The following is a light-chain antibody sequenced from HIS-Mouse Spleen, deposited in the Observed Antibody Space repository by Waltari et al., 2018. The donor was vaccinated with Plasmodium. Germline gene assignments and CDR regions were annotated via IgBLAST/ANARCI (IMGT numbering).Light chain of an antibody. CDR1: QSISSY. CDR3: QQNYDTWT. J-gene: IGKJ1*01. CDR2: AAS. Sequence: DIQMTQSPSSLSASVADRVTITCRASQSISSYLNWYQQNPGKAPKLLIYAASSLQSGVPSRFSGSGAETDYILTISGLQPEDFATDSCQQNYDTWTFGQGTKVEIK. V-gene: IGKV1-39*01.